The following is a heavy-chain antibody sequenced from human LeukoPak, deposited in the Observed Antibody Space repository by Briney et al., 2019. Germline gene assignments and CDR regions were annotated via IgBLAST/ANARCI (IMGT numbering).Heavy chain of an antibody. CDR2: INIDERIT. CDR3: AKGRWYCSSTSCSIFDP. CDR1: GFSFSTQR. D-gene: IGHD2-2*01. Sequence: GGSLRLSCAASGFSFSTQRMHWVRQAPGKGLVWVSYINIDERITGYADSVKGRFTISRDNAKNTLYLQMNSLRAEDTAVYYCAKGRWYCSSTSCSIFDPWGQGTLVTVSS. J-gene: IGHJ5*02. V-gene: IGHV3-74*01.